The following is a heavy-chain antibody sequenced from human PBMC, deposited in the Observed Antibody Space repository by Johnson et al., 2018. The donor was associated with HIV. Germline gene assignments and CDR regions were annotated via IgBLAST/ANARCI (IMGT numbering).Heavy chain of an antibody. Sequence: VQLVESGGGLVQPGGSLRLSCVGSSNYKSWVRQAPGKGLEWVSVIYSGGSTYYADSVKGRFTISRDTSKNTLYLQMNSLRAEDTAVYYCAREALLATNDAFDIWGQGTMVTVSS. J-gene: IGHJ3*02. D-gene: IGHD5-12*01. CDR2: IYSGGST. CDR1: SNY. V-gene: IGHV3-66*02. CDR3: AREALLATNDAFDI.